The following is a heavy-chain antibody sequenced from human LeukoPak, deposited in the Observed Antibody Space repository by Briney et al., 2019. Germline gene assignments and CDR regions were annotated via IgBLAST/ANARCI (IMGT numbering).Heavy chain of an antibody. CDR1: GFTFSHYG. V-gene: IGHV3-33*06. CDR3: VKDPAPYSWGDA. J-gene: IGHJ6*04. D-gene: IGHD5-18*01. CDR2: VWDNGINK. Sequence: GGSLTLSCGASGFTFSHYGMHWVRQAPCKGLEWVAVVWDNGINKFYADSVKGRFTISRDNSKHTVSLHMNSLRAEDTAVYYCVKDPAPYSWGDAWGKGTTVTVSS.